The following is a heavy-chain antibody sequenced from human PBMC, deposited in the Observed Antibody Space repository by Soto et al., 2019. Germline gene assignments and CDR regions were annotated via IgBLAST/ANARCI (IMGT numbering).Heavy chain of an antibody. J-gene: IGHJ4*02. CDR2: ISTSGATR. V-gene: IGHV3-48*01. CDR3: ARFFGSGFDY. Sequence: EVQLVESGGGLVQPGGSLRLSCVASGFTFSTDSMNWVRQAPGKGLEWVAHISTSGATRYYADSVKGRFTISRDNAKTSLYLQMDCLRTEDTAVYYCARFFGSGFDYWGQGTLVTVSS. D-gene: IGHD6-19*01. CDR1: GFTFSTDS.